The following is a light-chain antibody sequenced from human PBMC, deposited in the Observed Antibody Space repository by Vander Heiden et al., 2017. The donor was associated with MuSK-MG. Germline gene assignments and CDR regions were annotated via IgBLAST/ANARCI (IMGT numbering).Light chain of an antibody. Sequence: DIAMTQSPLYLPVTPGEPASISCRSSQSLLQSNGYNYLDWYLQKPGQSPQLLIYLGSNRASGVPDRFSGSGSGTDFTLKISRVEAEDVGVYYCMQALQTRYTFGQGTKLEIK. CDR3: MQALQTRYT. CDR2: LGS. J-gene: IGKJ2*01. V-gene: IGKV2-28*01. CDR1: QSLLQSNGYNY.